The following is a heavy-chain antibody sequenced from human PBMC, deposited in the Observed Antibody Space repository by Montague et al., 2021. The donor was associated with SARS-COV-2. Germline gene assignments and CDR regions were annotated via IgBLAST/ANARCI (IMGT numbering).Heavy chain of an antibody. V-gene: IGHV4-39*07. D-gene: IGHD1-26*01. CDR1: GGSISSTSYY. CDR3: AGVPGSGTYLSGDY. Sequence: SETLSPTCTVSGGSISSTSYYWGWLRQPPGKGLEWIGSINHSGSAYPNPSLKSRVTISIDTTKNQFSLKPSSVTAAGTAVYYCAGVPGSGTYLSGDYWGQGTLVTVSS. CDR2: INHSGSA. J-gene: IGHJ4*02.